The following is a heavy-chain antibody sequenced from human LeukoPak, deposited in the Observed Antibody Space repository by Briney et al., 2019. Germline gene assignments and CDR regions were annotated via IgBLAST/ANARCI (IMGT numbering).Heavy chain of an antibody. J-gene: IGHJ4*02. Sequence: GGSLRLSCEASGFTFSNYGINWVRQAAGKGLEWVSIISGSGGSTSYADSVKGRFTISRDNSKNTLHLQMNSLRVEDTAVYYCARDLAWGAFDYWGQGTLVTVSS. CDR3: ARDLAWGAFDY. V-gene: IGHV3-23*01. CDR1: GFTFSNYG. CDR2: ISGSGGST. D-gene: IGHD7-27*01.